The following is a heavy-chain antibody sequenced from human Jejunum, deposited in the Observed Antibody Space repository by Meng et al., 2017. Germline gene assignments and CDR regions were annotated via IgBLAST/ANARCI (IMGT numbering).Heavy chain of an antibody. CDR2: ISRSGRA. Sequence: VQLHEYGPGVVRLSGTLFLTVAVSGGSVSTTDWWSWVRQPPGKGLEWIGEISRSGRANYNPSLKGRVTISLDRSMNLFSLKLDSVTAADAAVYYCARDPRTNWASRFFDNWGQGTLVTVSS. CDR3: ARDPRTNWASRFFDN. V-gene: IGHV4-4*02. J-gene: IGHJ4*02. CDR1: GGSVSTTDW. D-gene: IGHD1/OR15-1a*01.